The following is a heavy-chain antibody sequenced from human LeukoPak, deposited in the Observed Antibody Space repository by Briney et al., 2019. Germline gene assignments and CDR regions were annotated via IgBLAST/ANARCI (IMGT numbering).Heavy chain of an antibody. D-gene: IGHD6-6*01. CDR2: IYHSGTT. V-gene: IGHV4-38-2*02. J-gene: IGHJ4*02. CDR3: AREGYSSSSGIIDY. Sequence: SETLSLTCIVSGYSISSGHYWGWIRPPPGKGLEWIGSIYHSGTTYYNPSLKSRVTISVDTSKNQFSLKLSSVTAADTAMYYCAREGYSSSSGIIDYWGQGTLVTVSS. CDR1: GYSISSGHY.